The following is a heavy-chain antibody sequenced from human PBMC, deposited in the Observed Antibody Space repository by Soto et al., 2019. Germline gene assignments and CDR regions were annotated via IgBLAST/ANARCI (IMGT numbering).Heavy chain of an antibody. V-gene: IGHV3-23*01. Sequence: GGSLRLCCAASGFTFSTYAITWVRQAPGKGLAWLSSISGSGSTYYADSVKGRFTISRDNSKNTLYLQMNSLRAEDTAVYYCAKVISTSGSSLWGRGTLVTVSS. J-gene: IGHJ4*02. D-gene: IGHD3-10*01. CDR3: AKVISTSGSSL. CDR1: GFTFSTYA. CDR2: ISGSGST.